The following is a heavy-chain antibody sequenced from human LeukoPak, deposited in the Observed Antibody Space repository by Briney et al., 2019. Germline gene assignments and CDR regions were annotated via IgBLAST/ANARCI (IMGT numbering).Heavy chain of an antibody. CDR1: GFTFSSYA. J-gene: IGHJ4*02. Sequence: PGGSLRLSCAASGFTFSSYAMSWVRQAPGKGLEWVSAISGSGGSTYYADSVKGRFTISRDNSKYTLYLQMNSLRAEDTAVYYCAKDFQVATMIVVDPSGLNWGQGTLVTVSS. CDR2: ISGSGGST. CDR3: AKDFQVATMIVVDPSGLN. D-gene: IGHD3-22*01. V-gene: IGHV3-23*01.